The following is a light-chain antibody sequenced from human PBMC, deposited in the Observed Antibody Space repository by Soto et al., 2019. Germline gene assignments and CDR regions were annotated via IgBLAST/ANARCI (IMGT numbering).Light chain of an antibody. Sequence: QSVLTQPRSVSGSPGQSVTISCTGTSSDVGGYGFVSWYQQHPGKAPKLMIYDVTKRPSGVPDRFSGSKSGNSASLTISGLQAEDEADYYCSSYTSSSTLVVFGGGTKLTVL. CDR1: SSDVGGYGF. V-gene: IGLV2-11*01. J-gene: IGLJ2*01. CDR3: SSYTSSSTLVV. CDR2: DVT.